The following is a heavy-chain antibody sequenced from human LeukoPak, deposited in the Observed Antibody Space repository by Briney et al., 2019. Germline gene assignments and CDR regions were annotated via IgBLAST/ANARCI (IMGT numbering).Heavy chain of an antibody. Sequence: GSLRLSCVGSGFSISNHQMNWVRQAPGKGLEWVSFISSSNSYIYHADSRKGRFTISRDNAKNSLFLQMNSLRAEDTAVYYCATGGVGATSPLFIDYWGQGTLVTVSS. CDR3: ATGGVGATSPLFIDY. CDR2: ISSSNSYI. V-gene: IGHV3-21*01. J-gene: IGHJ4*02. CDR1: GFSISNHQ. D-gene: IGHD1-26*01.